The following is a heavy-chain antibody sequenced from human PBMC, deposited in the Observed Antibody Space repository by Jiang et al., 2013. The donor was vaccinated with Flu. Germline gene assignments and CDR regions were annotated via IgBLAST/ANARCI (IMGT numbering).Heavy chain of an antibody. J-gene: IGHJ5*02. CDR3: ARSQGTGAPLDP. Sequence: LEWVSFINSRGSYIYYADSVKGRFTISRDNPKNSLFLQMNSLRVEDTAVYYCARSQGTGAPLDPWGQGTLVTVSS. CDR2: INSRGSYI. V-gene: IGHV3-21*01. D-gene: IGHD1-1*01.